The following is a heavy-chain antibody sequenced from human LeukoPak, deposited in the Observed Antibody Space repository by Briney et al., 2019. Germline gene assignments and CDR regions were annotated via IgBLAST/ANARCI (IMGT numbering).Heavy chain of an antibody. CDR1: GLTFSDYN. V-gene: IGHV3-30*04. Sequence: GMSLRLSCAASGLTFSDYNIHWVRQAPGKGLEWVALISSDGSDKYYADSVKGRFTISRGNSKDTLYLQMNSLRTEDTAVYYCVRESSGGRLSGLRDFDYWGQGTLVTVSS. J-gene: IGHJ4*02. CDR2: ISSDGSDK. CDR3: VRESSGGRLSGLRDFDY. D-gene: IGHD5-12*01.